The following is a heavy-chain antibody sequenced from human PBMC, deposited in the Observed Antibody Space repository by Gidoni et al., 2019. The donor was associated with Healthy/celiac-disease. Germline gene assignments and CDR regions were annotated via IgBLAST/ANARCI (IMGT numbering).Heavy chain of an antibody. CDR1: GFCCSSYG. D-gene: IGHD1-26*01. V-gene: IGHV3-33*01. Sequence: QVQLVASGGGVVQPGRPLRLSCVASGFCCSSYGMHWVRQAPGRGLEWVAVIWYDGSNKYYVDSVKGRFTISRDNSKNTLYLQMNSLRDEDTAVYYCARDQGVGTYPVWYFDLWGRGTLVTVSS. CDR3: ARDQGVGTYPVWYFDL. J-gene: IGHJ2*01. CDR2: IWYDGSNK.